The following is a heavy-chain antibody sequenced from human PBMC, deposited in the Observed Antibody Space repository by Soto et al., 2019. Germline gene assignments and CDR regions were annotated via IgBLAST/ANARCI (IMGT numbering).Heavy chain of an antibody. CDR1: GGTFSSNG. V-gene: IGHV1-69*12. CDR2: IIPIFDLV. CDR3: ARNREGYYFDY. J-gene: IGHJ4*02. Sequence: QVQLVQSGAEVKEPGSSVKVSCKTSGGTFSSNGLSWVRQAPGQGPEWVGGIIPIFDLVTYAQKFQGGVTITADESTSTAYMDLSSLRSEDTAVYYCARNREGYYFDYWGQGTLVTVSS.